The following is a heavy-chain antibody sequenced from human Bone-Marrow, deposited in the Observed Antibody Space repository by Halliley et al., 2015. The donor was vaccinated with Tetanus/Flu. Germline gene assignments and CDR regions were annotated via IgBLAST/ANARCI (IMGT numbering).Heavy chain of an antibody. V-gene: IGHV4-38-2*01. CDR3: AGFGHYYYYGMDV. D-gene: IGHD3-3*01. Sequence: LDWIGSIYHSGVTYYHPSLKGRVTILGDTSKNQFSLNLISVTAADTAVYYCAGFGHYYYYGMDVWGQGTTVTVSS. J-gene: IGHJ6*02. CDR2: IYHSGVT.